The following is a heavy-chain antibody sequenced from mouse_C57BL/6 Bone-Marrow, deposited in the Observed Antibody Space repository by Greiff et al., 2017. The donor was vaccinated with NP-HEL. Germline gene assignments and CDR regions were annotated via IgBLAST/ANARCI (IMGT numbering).Heavy chain of an antibody. CDR3: ARHSSYYYGSSYRYFDY. D-gene: IGHD1-1*01. Sequence: VQLQQSGPGLVAPSQSLSITCTVSGFSLTSYGVHWVRQPPGKGLEWLVVIWSDGSTTYNSALKSRLSISKDNSKSQVFLKMNSLQTDDTAMYYCARHSSYYYGSSYRYFDYWGQGTTLTVSS. J-gene: IGHJ2*01. CDR2: IWSDGST. CDR1: GFSLTSYG. V-gene: IGHV2-6-1*01.